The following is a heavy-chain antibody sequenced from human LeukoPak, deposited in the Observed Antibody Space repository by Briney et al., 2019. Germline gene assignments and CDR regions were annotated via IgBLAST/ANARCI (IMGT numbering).Heavy chain of an antibody. V-gene: IGHV3-21*01. CDR2: ISSSRSYI. D-gene: IGHD6-19*01. CDR1: GFTFGSYS. Sequence: GGSLRLSCAASGFTFGSYSMNWVRQAPGKGLEWVSFISSSRSYIYYADSVKGRFTISRDNAKNSLYLQMNSLRAEDTAVYYCAKGIAVAGDAFDIWGQGTMVTVSS. J-gene: IGHJ3*02. CDR3: AKGIAVAGDAFDI.